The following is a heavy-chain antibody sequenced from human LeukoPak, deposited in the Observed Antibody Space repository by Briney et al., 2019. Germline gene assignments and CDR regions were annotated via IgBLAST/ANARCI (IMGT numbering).Heavy chain of an antibody. CDR2: INPSGGST. J-gene: IGHJ4*02. CDR1: GYSFTSYY. Sequence: GASVKVSCKASGYSFTSYYIHWVRQAPGQGLEWMGIINPSGGSTSYAQQFQGRVTLTRDTSTSTVYMDLSSLRSEDTAVYYCASVGYCSGGSCYYLAYWGQGTLVTVSS. D-gene: IGHD2-15*01. CDR3: ASVGYCSGGSCYYLAY. V-gene: IGHV1-46*01.